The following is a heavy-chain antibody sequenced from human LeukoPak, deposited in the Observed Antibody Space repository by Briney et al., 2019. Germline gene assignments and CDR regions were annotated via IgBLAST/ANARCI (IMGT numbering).Heavy chain of an antibody. V-gene: IGHV4-4*07. CDR3: ARGRIAAVGTRWFDP. Sequence: SETLSLTCTVSAGFISNYYWSWIRQPAGKGLEWIGRIYTSGSTNYNPSLQSRVTMSVDTSKNQFSLKVSSVTAADTAVYYCARGRIAAVGTRWFDPWGQGTLVTVSS. D-gene: IGHD6-13*01. J-gene: IGHJ5*02. CDR1: AGFISNYY. CDR2: IYTSGST.